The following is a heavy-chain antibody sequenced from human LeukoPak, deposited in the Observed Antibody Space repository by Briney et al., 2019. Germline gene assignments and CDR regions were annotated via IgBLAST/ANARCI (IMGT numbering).Heavy chain of an antibody. J-gene: IGHJ4*02. CDR1: GYSISSGYY. CDR3: ARLGGGYDFWSGYPYYFDY. Sequence: SETLSLTCAVSGYSISSGYYWGWIRQPPGKGLEWIGSIYHSGSTYYNPSLKSRVTISVDTSKNQFSLKLSSVTAADTAVYYYARLGGGYDFWSGYPYYFDYWGQGTLVTVSS. V-gene: IGHV4-38-2*01. CDR2: IYHSGST. D-gene: IGHD3-3*01.